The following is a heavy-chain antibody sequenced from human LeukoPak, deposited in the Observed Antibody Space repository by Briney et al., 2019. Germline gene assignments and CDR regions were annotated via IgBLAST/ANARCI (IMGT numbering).Heavy chain of an antibody. CDR2: INPSCGST. J-gene: IGHJ4*02. CDR3: AREGDGYNDFDY. V-gene: IGHV1-46*01. Sequence: ASVKVSCKASGYTFTSYYMHWVRQAPGQGLEWMGIINPSCGSTSYAQKFQGRVTMTRDMSTSTVYMELSSLRSEDTAVYYCAREGDGYNDFDYWGQGTLVTVSS. CDR1: GYTFTSYY. D-gene: IGHD5-24*01.